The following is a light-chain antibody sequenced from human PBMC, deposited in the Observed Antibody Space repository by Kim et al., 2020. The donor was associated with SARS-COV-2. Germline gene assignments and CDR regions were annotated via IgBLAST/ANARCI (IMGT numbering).Light chain of an antibody. Sequence: SYELTQPPSVSVSPGQTASITCSGDKLGDKYACWHQQKPGQSPVLVIYQDSKRPSGIPERFSGSNSGNTATLTISGTQAMDEADYYCQAWDSSTVVFGG. J-gene: IGLJ2*01. V-gene: IGLV3-1*01. CDR1: KLGDKY. CDR3: QAWDSSTVV. CDR2: QDS.